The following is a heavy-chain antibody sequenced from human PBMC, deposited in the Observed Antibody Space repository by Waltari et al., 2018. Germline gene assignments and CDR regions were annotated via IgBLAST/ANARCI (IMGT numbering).Heavy chain of an antibody. V-gene: IGHV4-38-2*01. CDR3: ARLSADDYGDYGLFDY. D-gene: IGHD4-17*01. J-gene: IGHJ4*02. CDR2: IYHSGST. Sequence: QVQLQESGPGLVKPSETLSLTCAVSGYSISSGYYWGWIRQPPGKGLEWIGSIYHSGSTYYTPSLKSRVTISVDTSKNQFSLKLSSVTAADTAVYYCARLSADDYGDYGLFDYWGQGTLVTVSS. CDR1: GYSISSGYY.